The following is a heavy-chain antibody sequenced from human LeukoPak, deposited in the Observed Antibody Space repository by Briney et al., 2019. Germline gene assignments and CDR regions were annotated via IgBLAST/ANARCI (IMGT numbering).Heavy chain of an antibody. J-gene: IGHJ5*02. V-gene: IGHV3-30*04. CDR2: ISYDGSNK. CDR1: GFTFSSYA. Sequence: GGSLRLSCAASGFTFSSYAMHWVRQAPGKGLEWVAVISYDGSNKYYADSVKGRFTISRDNSKNTLYLQMNSLRAEDTAVYYCAREQEIAAAPWIEPWGEGTLVTVSP. CDR3: AREQEIAAAPWIEP. D-gene: IGHD6-13*01.